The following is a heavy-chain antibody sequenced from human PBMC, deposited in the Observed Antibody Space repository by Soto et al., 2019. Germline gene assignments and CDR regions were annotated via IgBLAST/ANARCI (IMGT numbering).Heavy chain of an antibody. V-gene: IGHV3-72*01. J-gene: IGHJ4*02. Sequence: EVQLVVSGGDLVQPGGSLRLSCVASGFTLSAHYMDWVRQAPGKGLEWVGRIKDKPRSYTTDYADSVKGRFTISRDDSKNSIYLQMNSLTTEDTATYFCADLTWSGNYFPWGQGSLVTVSS. D-gene: IGHD3-3*01. CDR1: GFTLSAHY. CDR2: IKDKPRSYTT. CDR3: ADLTWSGNYFP.